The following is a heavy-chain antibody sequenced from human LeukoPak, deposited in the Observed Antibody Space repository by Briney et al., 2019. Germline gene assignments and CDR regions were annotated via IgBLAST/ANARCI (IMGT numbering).Heavy chain of an antibody. J-gene: IGHJ6*02. V-gene: IGHV4-4*07. D-gene: IGHD3-3*01. CDR1: GASISPYY. CDR3: ARASLDFGVVPYYYYYYGMDV. CDR2: LYPSGSS. Sequence: SETLSLTCSVSGASISPYYWNWIRQPAGKGLEWIGRLYPSGSSDYNPSLKSRVSISVGTSNNQFSLRVTSVTAADTAIYYCARASLDFGVVPYYYYYYGMDVWGQGTTVTVSS.